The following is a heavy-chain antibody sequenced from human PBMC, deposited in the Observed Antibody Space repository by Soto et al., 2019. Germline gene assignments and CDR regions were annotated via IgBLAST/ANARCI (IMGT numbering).Heavy chain of an antibody. Sequence: GGSLRLSCAASGFTFSSYAMSWVRQAPGKGLEWVSAISGSGGSTYYADSVKGRFTISRDNSKNTLYLQMNSLKAEDTAIYYISRYCSGGSCYSGAFDIWGQGTMVTVSS. CDR1: GFTFSSYA. CDR2: ISGSGGST. D-gene: IGHD2-15*01. CDR3: SRYCSGGSCYSGAFDI. V-gene: IGHV3-23*01. J-gene: IGHJ3*02.